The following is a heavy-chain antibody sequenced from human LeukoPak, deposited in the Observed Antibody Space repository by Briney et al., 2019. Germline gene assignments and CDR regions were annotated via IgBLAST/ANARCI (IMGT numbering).Heavy chain of an antibody. CDR1: GDSVSSNSVT. J-gene: IGHJ5*02. CDR3: ARRLTQYDCFDP. V-gene: IGHV6-1*01. D-gene: IGHD2-2*01. Sequence: SQTLSLTCAISGDSVSSNSVTWNWIRQSPSRGLEWLGRTYYRSAWYNDYAVSVRGRITVNPDTSKNQFSLHLNSVTPEDTAVYYCARRLTQYDCFDPWGQGILVTVSP. CDR2: TYYRSAWYN.